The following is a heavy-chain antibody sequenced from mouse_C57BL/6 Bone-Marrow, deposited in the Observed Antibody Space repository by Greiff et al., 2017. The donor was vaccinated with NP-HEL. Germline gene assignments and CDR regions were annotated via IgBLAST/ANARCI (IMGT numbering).Heavy chain of an antibody. D-gene: IGHD2-2*01. Sequence: DVHLVESGEGLVKPGGSLKLSCAASGFTFSSYAMSWVRQTPEKRLEWVAYISSGGDYIYYADTVKGRFTISRDNARNTLYLQMSSLKSEDTAMYYCTRDLSTMVTTNYAMDYWGQGTSVTVSS. J-gene: IGHJ4*01. V-gene: IGHV5-9-1*02. CDR3: TRDLSTMVTTNYAMDY. CDR2: ISSGGDYI. CDR1: GFTFSSYA.